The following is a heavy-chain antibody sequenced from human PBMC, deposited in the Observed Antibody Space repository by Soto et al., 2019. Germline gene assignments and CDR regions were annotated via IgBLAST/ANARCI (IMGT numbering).Heavy chain of an antibody. D-gene: IGHD4-17*01. CDR1: GFTFSSYG. J-gene: IGHJ6*02. CDR3: AREGQGYGDDYYVGLDV. Sequence: QVQLVESGGGVVQPGRSLRLSCAASGFTFSSYGIHWVRQAPGKGLEWVAVIWADGSNKYYADSVKGRFTISRDNSKNTLYLQMNSLRAEDTAGYYCAREGQGYGDDYYVGLDVLGQGTTVPVSS. CDR2: IWADGSNK. V-gene: IGHV3-33*01.